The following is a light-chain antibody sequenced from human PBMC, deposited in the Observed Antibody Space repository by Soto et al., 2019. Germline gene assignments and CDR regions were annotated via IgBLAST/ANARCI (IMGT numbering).Light chain of an antibody. J-gene: IGKJ1*01. CDR1: QSIARY. V-gene: IGKV1-39*01. CDR3: HQFSFYWA. Sequence: DIQMTQSPSSLSAFVGDRISINCRASQSIARYLNWYQQKPGKAPKILIYNADTLESGVPSRFSGSGYGTEFILTISSLQPDDFATYYCHQFSFYWAFGQGTKVEIK. CDR2: NAD.